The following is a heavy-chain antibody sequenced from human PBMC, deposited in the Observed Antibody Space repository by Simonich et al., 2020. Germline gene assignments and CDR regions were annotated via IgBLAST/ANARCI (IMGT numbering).Heavy chain of an antibody. V-gene: IGHV3-74*01. CDR1: GFTFSSYW. CDR3: ARGGWSSSWYY. D-gene: IGHD6-13*01. CDR2: INSGGMST. J-gene: IGHJ4*02. Sequence: EVQLVESGGGLVQPGGSLRLSCAASGFTFSSYWMHGFRQAPGMGLVWVSRINSGGMSTSSPDSVKGRFTISRDTAKNTLYLQMNSLRAEDTAVYYCARGGWSSSWYYWGQGTLVTVSS.